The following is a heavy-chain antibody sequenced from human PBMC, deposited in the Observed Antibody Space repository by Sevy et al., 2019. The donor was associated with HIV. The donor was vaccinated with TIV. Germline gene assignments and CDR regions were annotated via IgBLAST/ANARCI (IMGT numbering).Heavy chain of an antibody. Sequence: ASVKVSCKASGYTFTSYGISWVRQAPGQGLEWMGGISAYNGNTNYAQKRQGRVTMTTDTSTRTAYMELSSLRSDDTAVYYCARDVWLSTYYYGMDVWGQGTTVTVSS. J-gene: IGHJ6*02. V-gene: IGHV1-18*01. CDR1: GYTFTSYG. CDR3: ARDVWLSTYYYGMDV. CDR2: ISAYNGNT. D-gene: IGHD3-22*01.